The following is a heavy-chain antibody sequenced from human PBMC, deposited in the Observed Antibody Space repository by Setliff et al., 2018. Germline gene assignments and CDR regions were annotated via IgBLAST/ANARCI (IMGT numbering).Heavy chain of an antibody. Sequence: LSLTCAISGDSVSSNSAAWNWIRQSPSRGLEWLGRTYYRSKWYNDYAVSVKSRITINPDTSKNQFSLQLNAVTPEDTAVYYCARVVYSSSSYYYYYYMDVWGKGTTVTVSS. D-gene: IGHD6-6*01. CDR1: GDSVSSNSAA. CDR3: ARVVYSSSSYYYYYYMDV. CDR2: TYYRSKWYN. J-gene: IGHJ6*03. V-gene: IGHV6-1*01.